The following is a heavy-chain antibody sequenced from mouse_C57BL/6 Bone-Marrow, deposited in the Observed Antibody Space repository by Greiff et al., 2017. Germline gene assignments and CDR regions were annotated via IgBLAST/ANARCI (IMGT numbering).Heavy chain of an antibody. CDR3: AGHGGLDY. D-gene: IGHD1-1*02. V-gene: IGHV5-6*01. J-gene: IGHJ2*01. CDR2: ISSGGSYT. CDR1: GFTFSSYG. Sequence: EVKLVESGGDLVKPGGSLKLSCAASGFTFSSYGMSWVRQTPDKRLEWIATISSGGSYTYYPDSVKGRFTISRDNAKNTLYLQMSSLKSEDTAMYYCAGHGGLDYWGQGTTLTVSS.